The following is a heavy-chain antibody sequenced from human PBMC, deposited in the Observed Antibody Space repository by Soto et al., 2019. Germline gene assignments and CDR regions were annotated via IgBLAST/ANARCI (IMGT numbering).Heavy chain of an antibody. V-gene: IGHV5-51*01. J-gene: IGHJ6*02. CDR1: GYSFTNYW. CDR3: ACAMVRGNHYYGVAV. D-gene: IGHD3-10*01. CDR2: IYPGDSDT. Sequence: GESLKISCKGSGYSFTNYWIGWVRQMPGKGLEWMGIIYPGDSDTRYSPSFQGQVTISADKSISAAYLQWSSLKASDTAMYYCACAMVRGNHYYGVAVWGQGSTVTVYS.